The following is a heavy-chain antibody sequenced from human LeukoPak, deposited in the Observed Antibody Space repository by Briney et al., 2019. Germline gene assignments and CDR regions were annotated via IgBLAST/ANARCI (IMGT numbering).Heavy chain of an antibody. D-gene: IGHD3-22*01. CDR3: AKTYYYDSSGYYYVANLDY. V-gene: IGHV3-23*01. CDR2: ISGSGGST. J-gene: IGHJ4*02. Sequence: GGSLRLSCAASGFTLSSYGMSWVRQAPGKGLEWVSAISGSGGSTYYADSVKGRFTISRDNSKNTLYLQMNGLRAEDTAVYYCAKTYYYDSSGYYYVANLDYWGQGTLVTVSS. CDR1: GFTLSSYG.